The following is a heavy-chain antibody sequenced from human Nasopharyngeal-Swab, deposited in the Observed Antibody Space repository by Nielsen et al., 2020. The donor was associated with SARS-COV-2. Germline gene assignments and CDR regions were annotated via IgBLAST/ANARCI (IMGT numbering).Heavy chain of an antibody. J-gene: IGHJ4*02. Sequence: ASVKVSCKASGYTFTSYYMHWVRQAPGQGLEWMGIINPSGSTTYSEKFQGRVTMTSDTSTSTVYMELSSLRSEDTAAYYCARELSPYYDFWSGWLDYWGQGILVTVSS. CDR3: ARELSPYYDFWSGWLDY. CDR2: INPSGST. V-gene: IGHV1-46*01. D-gene: IGHD3-3*01. CDR1: GYTFTSYY.